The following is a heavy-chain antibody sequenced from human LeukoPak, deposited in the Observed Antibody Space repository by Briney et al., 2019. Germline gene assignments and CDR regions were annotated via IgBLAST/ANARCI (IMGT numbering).Heavy chain of an antibody. Sequence: PGGSLRLSCAASGFTFNIYAIHWVRQAPGKGLEWVAVISYDGSNKFYADSVKGRFTISRDNSRNTLYLQMNSLRAEDTAVYYCARDSRYCSSTSCYMEDWGQGTLVTVSS. CDR3: ARDSRYCSSTSCYMED. V-gene: IGHV3-30-3*01. D-gene: IGHD2-2*02. CDR2: ISYDGSNK. J-gene: IGHJ4*02. CDR1: GFTFNIYA.